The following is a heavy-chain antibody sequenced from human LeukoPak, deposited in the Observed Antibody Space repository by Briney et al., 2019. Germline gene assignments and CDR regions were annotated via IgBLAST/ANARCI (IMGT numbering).Heavy chain of an antibody. CDR3: AREKNYDLLTGYYSLGFDY. D-gene: IGHD3-9*01. Sequence: SETLSLTCTVSGGSISNSSYYWGWIRQPSGKGLEWIGSIYYSGSTYYNPSLKSRVTMSIDTSKNQFSLKLSSVTAADTAVYYCAREKNYDLLTGYYSLGFDYWGQGTLVPVSS. CDR1: GGSISNSSYY. V-gene: IGHV4-39*07. CDR2: IYYSGST. J-gene: IGHJ4*02.